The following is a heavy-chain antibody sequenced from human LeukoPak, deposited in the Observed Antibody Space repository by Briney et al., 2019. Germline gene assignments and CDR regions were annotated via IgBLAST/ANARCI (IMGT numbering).Heavy chain of an antibody. Sequence: SVKVSCKASGGTFSSYAISWVRQAPGQGLEWMGGTIPIFGTANYAQKFQGRVTITADESTSTAYMELSSLRSEDTAAYYCARDVNYYDSSGPLYWGQGTLVTVSS. CDR2: TIPIFGTA. CDR1: GGTFSSYA. CDR3: ARDVNYYDSSGPLY. V-gene: IGHV1-69*19. J-gene: IGHJ4*02. D-gene: IGHD3-22*01.